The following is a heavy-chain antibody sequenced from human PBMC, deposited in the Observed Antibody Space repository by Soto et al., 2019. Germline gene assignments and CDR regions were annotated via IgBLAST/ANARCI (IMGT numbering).Heavy chain of an antibody. J-gene: IGHJ6*03. CDR2: ISWNSGSI. V-gene: IGHV3-9*01. Sequence: GGSLRLSCAASGFTFDDYAMHWVRQAPGEGLEWVSGISWNSGSIGYADSVKGRFTISRDNAKNSLYLQMNSLRAEDTALYYCAKDGVTTADYYYYYYMDVWGKGTTVTVSS. D-gene: IGHD4-4*01. CDR3: AKDGVTTADYYYYYYMDV. CDR1: GFTFDDYA.